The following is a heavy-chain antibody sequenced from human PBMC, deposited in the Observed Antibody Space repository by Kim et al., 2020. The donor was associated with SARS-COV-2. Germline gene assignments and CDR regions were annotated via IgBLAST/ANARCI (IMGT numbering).Heavy chain of an antibody. CDR3: ASRILVSGKGIDF. CDR2: ISYDGSIK. J-gene: IGHJ4*02. CDR1: GFSFSNTA. Sequence: GGSLRLSCAGAGFSFSNTAMHWVRQCPGTGLEWVAIISYDGSIKYYGDSVKGRFTISRDNSKNTLYLQMSSLRTEDTAVYYCASRILVSGKGIDFWGQGT. V-gene: IGHV3-30*03. D-gene: IGHD6-19*01.